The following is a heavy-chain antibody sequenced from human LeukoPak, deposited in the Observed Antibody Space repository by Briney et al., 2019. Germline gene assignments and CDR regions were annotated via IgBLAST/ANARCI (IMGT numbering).Heavy chain of an antibody. V-gene: IGHV3-7*01. D-gene: IGHD6-13*01. CDR3: ARDIAAAGTFDC. CDR2: IKKTGSET. CDR1: GFTFSHFW. Sequence: GGSLRLSCAASGFTFSHFWMSWVRQAPGKGLEWVAYIKKTGSETYYVDSVKGRFTITRDNTRNSLFLQMYSLRAEDTAVYYCARDIAAAGTFDCWGQGTLVTVSS. J-gene: IGHJ4*02.